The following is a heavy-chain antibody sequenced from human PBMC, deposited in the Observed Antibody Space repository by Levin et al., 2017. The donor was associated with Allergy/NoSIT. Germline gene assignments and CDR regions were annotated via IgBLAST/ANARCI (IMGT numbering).Heavy chain of an antibody. D-gene: IGHD5-12*01. CDR3: ARESGYDYDY. Sequence: PGGSLRLSCAASGFTVSSYWMSWVRQTPGKGLEWVAAIKQDGSENYYLDSVKGRFTISRDNAKNSLYLQMNSLRAEDTAVYYCARESGYDYDYWGQGTLVTVSS. CDR2: IKQDGSEN. V-gene: IGHV3-7*01. J-gene: IGHJ4*02. CDR1: GFTVSSYW.